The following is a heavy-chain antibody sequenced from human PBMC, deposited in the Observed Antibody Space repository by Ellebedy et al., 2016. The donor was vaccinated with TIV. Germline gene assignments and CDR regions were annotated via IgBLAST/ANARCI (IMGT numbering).Heavy chain of an antibody. J-gene: IGHJ4*02. D-gene: IGHD2-15*01. CDR1: GYSISTGYY. Sequence: GSLRLSCAVSGYSISTGYYWGWIRQPPGKGLEWIGIIYHTGNTYDNPSLKGRVTISVDTSKNQFSLKLSSVTAADTAVYYCARGGGSFSDYWGQGTLVTVSS. CDR3: ARGGGSFSDY. CDR2: IYHTGNT. V-gene: IGHV4-38-2*01.